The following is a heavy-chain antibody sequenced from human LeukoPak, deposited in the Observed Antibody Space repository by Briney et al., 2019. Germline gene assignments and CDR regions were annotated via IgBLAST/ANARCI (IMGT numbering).Heavy chain of an antibody. Sequence: SETLSLTCAVYGGSFSGYYWSWIRQPPGKGLEWIGEINHSGSTNYNPSLKSRVTISADTSKNQFSLKLSSVTAADTAVYYCARWDSSGWWDYWGQGTLVTVSS. V-gene: IGHV4-34*01. J-gene: IGHJ4*02. D-gene: IGHD6-19*01. CDR1: GGSFSGYY. CDR3: ARWDSSGWWDY. CDR2: INHSGST.